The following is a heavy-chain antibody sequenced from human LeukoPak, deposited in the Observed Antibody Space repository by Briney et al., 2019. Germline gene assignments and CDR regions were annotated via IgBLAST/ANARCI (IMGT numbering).Heavy chain of an antibody. CDR1: GFTFSSYA. CDR2: ISGSGSST. Sequence: PGGSLRLSCAASGFTFSSYAMSWVRQAPGKGLEWVSAISGSGSSTYYADSVKGRFTISRDNSKNTLYLQMNSLRAEDTAVYYCAKCSSSYGSGSYYDYWGQGTLVTVSS. D-gene: IGHD3-10*01. V-gene: IGHV3-23*01. CDR3: AKCSSSYGSGSYYDY. J-gene: IGHJ4*02.